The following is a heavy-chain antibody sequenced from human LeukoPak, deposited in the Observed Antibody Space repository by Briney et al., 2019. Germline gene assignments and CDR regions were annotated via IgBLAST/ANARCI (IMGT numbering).Heavy chain of an antibody. CDR3: VFVKRNTNWFDP. D-gene: IGHD1/OR15-1a*01. CDR1: GFTFSSYG. CDR2: IRYDGSNK. V-gene: IGHV3-30*02. Sequence: GGSLRLSCAASGFTFSSYGMHWVRQAPGKGLEWVAFIRYDGSNKYYADSVKGRFTISRDNSKNTLSLQMNNVRAEDTAVYYCVFVKRNTNWFDPWGQGTLVTVSS. J-gene: IGHJ5*02.